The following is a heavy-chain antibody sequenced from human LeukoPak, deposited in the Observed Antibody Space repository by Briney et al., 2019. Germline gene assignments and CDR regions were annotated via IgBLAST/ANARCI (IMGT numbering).Heavy chain of an antibody. CDR1: GYTFTSYY. CDR3: GREVIKGALPVGMDV. V-gene: IGHV1-46*01. D-gene: IGHD3-16*02. J-gene: IGHJ6*02. CDR2: INPSGGST. Sequence: VSVKVSCKASGYTFTSYYMHWVRQAPGQGLEWMGIINPSGGSTSYAQKFQGRVTMTRDTSTSTVYMELSSLRSEDTAVYYCGREVIKGALPVGMDVWGQGTTVTVSS.